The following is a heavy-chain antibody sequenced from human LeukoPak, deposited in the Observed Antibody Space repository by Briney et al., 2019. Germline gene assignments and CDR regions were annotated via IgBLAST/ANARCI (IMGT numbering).Heavy chain of an antibody. CDR3: ATRALAPLDY. V-gene: IGHV3-23*01. CDR2: ISGSGGST. CDR1: GFTFSSYA. J-gene: IGHJ4*02. Sequence: GGSLRLSCPDSGFTFSSYAMSWGRQAPGKGLHWVSAISGSGGSTYYADSVKGRFTISRDNSTNPLYLQMNSPRAEATAVYYCATRALAPLDYWGQGTLVTVSS. D-gene: IGHD3-3*02.